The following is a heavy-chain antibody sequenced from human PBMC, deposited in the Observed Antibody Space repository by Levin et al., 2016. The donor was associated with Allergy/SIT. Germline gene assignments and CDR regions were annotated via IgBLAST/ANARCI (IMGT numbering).Heavy chain of an antibody. D-gene: IGHD5-12*01. Sequence: WVRQAPGQGLEWMGIINPSGGSTSYAQKFQGRVTMTRDTSTSTVYMELSSLRSEDTAVYYCVRMFVPAARYSGYDDYWGQGTLVTVSS. CDR2: INPSGGST. CDR3: VRMFVPAARYSGYDDY. J-gene: IGHJ4*02. V-gene: IGHV1-46*01.